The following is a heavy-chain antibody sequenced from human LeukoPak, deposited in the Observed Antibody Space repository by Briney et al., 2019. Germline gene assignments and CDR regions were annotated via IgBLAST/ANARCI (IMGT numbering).Heavy chain of an antibody. CDR3: ARVGSGSYSRFDY. J-gene: IGHJ4*02. CDR1: GGSISSSSYY. V-gene: IGHV4-39*07. D-gene: IGHD3-10*01. CDR2: IYYSGST. Sequence: PETLSLTCTVSGGSISSSSYYWGWIRQPPGKGLEWIGSIYYSGSTYYNPSLKSRVTISVDTSKNQFSLKLSSVTAADTAVYYCARVGSGSYSRFDYWGQGTLVTVSS.